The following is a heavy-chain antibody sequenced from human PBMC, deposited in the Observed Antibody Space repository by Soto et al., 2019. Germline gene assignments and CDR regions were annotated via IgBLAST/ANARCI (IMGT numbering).Heavy chain of an antibody. CDR1: GFTFSSFG. V-gene: IGHV3-23*01. D-gene: IGHD4-17*01. Sequence: EVQLLESGGGLVQPGGSLRLSCAASGFTFSSFGMSWVRQTPGKGLEWVSAISGFGDDTYYADSVKGRFTISRDNSKNMLYLQMNSLRADDTAVYYCANPHGWPVTPFDHWGQGTLVTVSS. J-gene: IGHJ4*02. CDR3: ANPHGWPVTPFDH. CDR2: ISGFGDDT.